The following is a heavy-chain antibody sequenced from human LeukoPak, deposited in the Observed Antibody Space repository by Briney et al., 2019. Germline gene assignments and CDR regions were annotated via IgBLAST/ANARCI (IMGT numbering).Heavy chain of an antibody. Sequence: SVKVSCKASGDTFSSYAISWVRQAPGQGLEWMGRIIPVFAKTEYTQKFRGRVTITADKSTSTAFMELSSLTSEDTAVYYCARWAASCSRANCPYYLDYWGQGALVTVSS. V-gene: IGHV1-69*04. J-gene: IGHJ4*02. CDR1: GDTFSSYA. D-gene: IGHD2-2*01. CDR2: IIPVFAKT. CDR3: ARWAASCSRANCPYYLDY.